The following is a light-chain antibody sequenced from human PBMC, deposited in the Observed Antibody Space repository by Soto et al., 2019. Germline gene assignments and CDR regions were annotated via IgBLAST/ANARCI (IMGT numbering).Light chain of an antibody. V-gene: IGKV1-5*03. CDR2: KAP. J-gene: IGKJ2*01. CDR3: QQYNSYPYT. CDR1: QSISSW. Sequence: DIQMTQSPSTLSASVGDRVTITCRASQSISSWLAWYQQKPGKAPKLLIYKAPSFESGVLSRFSGTGSGIDFTLTISRLQPDDFATYHCQQYNSYPYTFGQGTKLEIK.